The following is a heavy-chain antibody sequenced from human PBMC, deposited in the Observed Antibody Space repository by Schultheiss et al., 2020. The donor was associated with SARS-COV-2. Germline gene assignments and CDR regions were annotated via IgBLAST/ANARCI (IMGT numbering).Heavy chain of an antibody. CDR1: GGSISSYY. D-gene: IGHD2-2*01. V-gene: IGHV4-4*07. CDR2: IYTSGST. Sequence: SETLSLTCTVSGGSISSYYWSWIRQPAGKGLEWIGRIYTSGSTNYNPSLKSRVTMSVDTSKNQFSLKLSSVTAADTAVYYCASRKGYCSSTSCYGDAFDIWGQGTMVTVSS. CDR3: ASRKGYCSSTSCYGDAFDI. J-gene: IGHJ3*02.